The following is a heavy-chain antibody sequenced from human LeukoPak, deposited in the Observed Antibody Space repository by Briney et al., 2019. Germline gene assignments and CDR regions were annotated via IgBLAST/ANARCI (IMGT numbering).Heavy chain of an antibody. CDR1: GGSISSYY. J-gene: IGHJ4*02. D-gene: IGHD2-2*01. Sequence: SETLSLTCTVSGGSISSYYWSWIRQPPGKGLEWIGYIYYSGSTNYNPSLKSRVTISVDTSKNQFSLKLSSVTAADTAVYYCARSYRTLVVPAARAPYFDYWGQGTLVTVSS. CDR2: IYYSGST. V-gene: IGHV4-59*08. CDR3: ARSYRTLVVPAARAPYFDY.